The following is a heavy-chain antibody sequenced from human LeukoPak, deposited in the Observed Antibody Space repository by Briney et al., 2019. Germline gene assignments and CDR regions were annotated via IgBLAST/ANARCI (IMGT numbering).Heavy chain of an antibody. D-gene: IGHD2-2*01. J-gene: IGHJ4*02. Sequence: SETLSLTCTVSGGSISSGSYYWSWIRQPAGKGLEWIGRIYTSGSTNYNPSLKSRVTISVDTSKNQFSLKLSSVTAADTAVYYCARDSKKSAFDYWGQGTLVTVSS. V-gene: IGHV4-61*02. CDR2: IYTSGST. CDR1: GGSISSGSYY. CDR3: ARDSKKSAFDY.